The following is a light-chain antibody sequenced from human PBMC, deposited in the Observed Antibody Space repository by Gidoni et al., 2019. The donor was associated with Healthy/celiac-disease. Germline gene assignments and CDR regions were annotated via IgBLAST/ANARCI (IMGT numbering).Light chain of an antibody. Sequence: EIVMPQSPATLSVSPGERATLSCRASQSVSSNLAWYQQKPGQAPRLLIYGASTRATGIPARFSGSGSWTEFTLTISSLQSEEFAVYYCQQYNNWPPGLTFXGXTKVXIK. CDR3: QQYNNWPPGLT. J-gene: IGKJ4*01. CDR2: GAS. CDR1: QSVSSN. V-gene: IGKV3D-15*01.